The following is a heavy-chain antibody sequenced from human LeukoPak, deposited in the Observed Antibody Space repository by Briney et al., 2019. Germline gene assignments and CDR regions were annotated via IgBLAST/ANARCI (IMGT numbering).Heavy chain of an antibody. Sequence: ASVKVSCKASGFTFGVYDFTWVRQAPGQGLEWMGWIRAYNGNTDYAQKVQGRVTTTTDTSTSTVYMELTSLRSDDTAVYYCARVATISGGKWFDPWGQGTQVTVSS. J-gene: IGHJ5*02. D-gene: IGHD1-26*01. V-gene: IGHV1-18*01. CDR3: ARVATISGGKWFDP. CDR2: IRAYNGNT. CDR1: GFTFGVYD.